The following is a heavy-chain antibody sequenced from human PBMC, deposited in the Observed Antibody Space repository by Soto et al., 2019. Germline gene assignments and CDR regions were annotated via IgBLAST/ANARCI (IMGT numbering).Heavy chain of an antibody. CDR3: TRGAGFFYGVDV. CDR1: GFSFSDYE. Sequence: EVDLVESGGGLVQPGGSLRLSCAASGFSFSDYEMNWVRQAPGKGLEWIAHISFSGSTIYYADSVKGRFSISRDNSKNCLYPQMSGRRADDSAVYYCTRGAGFFYGVDVWGLGTTVTVSS. CDR2: ISFSGSTI. V-gene: IGHV3-48*03. D-gene: IGHD3-10*01. J-gene: IGHJ6*02.